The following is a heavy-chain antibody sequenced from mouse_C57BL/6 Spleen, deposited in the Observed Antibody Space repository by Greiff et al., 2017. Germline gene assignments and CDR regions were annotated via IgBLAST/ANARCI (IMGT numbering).Heavy chain of an antibody. V-gene: IGHV5-4*03. D-gene: IGHD1-1*01. J-gene: IGHJ2*01. Sequence: EVKVVESGGGLVKPGGSLKLSCAASGFTFSSYAMSWVRQTPEKRLEWVATISDGGSYTYYPDNVKGRFTISRDNAKNNLYLQMSHLKSEDTAMYYCARAYYYGSSYGTFDYWGQGTTLTVSS. CDR2: ISDGGSYT. CDR3: ARAYYYGSSYGTFDY. CDR1: GFTFSSYA.